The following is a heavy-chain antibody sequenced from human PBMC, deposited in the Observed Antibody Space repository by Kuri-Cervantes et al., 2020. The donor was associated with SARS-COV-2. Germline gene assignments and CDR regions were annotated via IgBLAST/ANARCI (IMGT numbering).Heavy chain of an antibody. J-gene: IGHJ4*02. CDR2: IKEDGSER. V-gene: IGHV3-7*03. Sequence: GGSLRLSCAASRFPFSSYWMSWVRQAPGKGLEWVANIKEDGSERYYVDSVKGRFTISRDNAKNSLYLQMNNLRAEDTAVYYCARFVIGRAISTADPGFFDYWGQGTLVTVSS. D-gene: IGHD6-13*01. CDR1: RFPFSSYW. CDR3: ARFVIGRAISTADPGFFDY.